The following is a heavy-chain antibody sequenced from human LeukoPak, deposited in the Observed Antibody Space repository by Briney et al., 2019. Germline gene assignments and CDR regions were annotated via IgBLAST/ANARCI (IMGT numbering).Heavy chain of an antibody. CDR3: ARDADVYYDSSGSPSY. Sequence: GSLRLSCAASGFTFSSYAMHWVRQAPGKGLEWVAVISYDGSNKYYADSVKGRFTISRDNSKSTLYLQMNSLRAEDTAVYYCARDADVYYDSSGSPSYWGQGTLVTVSS. CDR2: ISYDGSNK. V-gene: IGHV3-30-3*01. D-gene: IGHD3-22*01. J-gene: IGHJ4*02. CDR1: GFTFSSYA.